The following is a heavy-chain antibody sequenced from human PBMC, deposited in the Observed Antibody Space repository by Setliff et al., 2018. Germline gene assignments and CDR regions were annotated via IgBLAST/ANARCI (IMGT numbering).Heavy chain of an antibody. J-gene: IGHJ4*02. V-gene: IGHV1-3*01. CDR1: GYTFNKNA. Sequence: ASVKVSCKASGYTFNKNAVHWLRQVPGQRLEWMGRVNAASGNTEYSQKLQGRIAMTRDTAASTVYMDLSSLRSEDTAVYYCARDDGSSWLIDYWGQGALVTVSS. D-gene: IGHD6-13*01. CDR3: ARDDGSSWLIDY. CDR2: VNAASGNT.